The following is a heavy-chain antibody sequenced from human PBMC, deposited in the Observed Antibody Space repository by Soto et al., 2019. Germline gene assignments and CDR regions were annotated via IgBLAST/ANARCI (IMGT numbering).Heavy chain of an antibody. D-gene: IGHD1-1*01. CDR2: ISAYNDHT. CDR3: ARGTYFDY. J-gene: IGHJ4*02. CDR1: GYIMTTYG. Sequence: QVQLVQSGTEVKKPGASVKVSCKASGYIMTTYGVSWVRQAPGQGLEWVGWISAYNDHTNYAQKFQGTVTMTTDTSTSTAYMELRSLRSDDTAVYYCARGTYFDYWGQGTLVTVAS. V-gene: IGHV1-18*01.